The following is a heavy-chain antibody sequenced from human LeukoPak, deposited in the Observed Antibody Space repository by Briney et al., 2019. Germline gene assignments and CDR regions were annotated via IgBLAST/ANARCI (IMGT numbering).Heavy chain of an antibody. CDR1: TDSMTSYY. CDR3: ERLPLYSDILTPRYFDL. D-gene: IGHD3-9*01. CDR2: IYYTGRA. V-gene: IGHV4-59*12. Sequence: SETLSLTCSVSTDSMTSYYWSWIRQPPGKGLEWIGYIYYTGRANYNPSLKSRVSISVDTSKNQFSLKCSSVTSAETAVYFCERLPLYSDILTPRYFDLWGRGTLVTVSS. J-gene: IGHJ2*01.